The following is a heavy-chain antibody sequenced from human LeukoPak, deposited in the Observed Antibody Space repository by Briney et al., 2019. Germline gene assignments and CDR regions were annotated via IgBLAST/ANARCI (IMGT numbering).Heavy chain of an antibody. CDR3: AKAPIYASTGYYREYDY. CDR2: IYSGGST. V-gene: IGHV3-66*01. J-gene: IGHJ4*02. Sequence: GGSLRLSCEASGFTDSTNYMSWVRQAPGKGLEWVSVIYSGGSTYYADSVKGRFTISRDNSKNTLYLQMNSLRAEDTAVYYCAKAPIYASTGYYREYDYWGQGTLVTVSS. D-gene: IGHD3-22*01. CDR1: GFTDSTNY.